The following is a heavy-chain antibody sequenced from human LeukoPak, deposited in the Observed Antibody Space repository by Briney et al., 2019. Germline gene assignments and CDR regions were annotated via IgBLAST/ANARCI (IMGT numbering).Heavy chain of an antibody. V-gene: IGHV1-2*02. CDR3: ARDLRGGQSYYELEY. Sequence: ASEKVSCKASGYTFTDNYIHWVRQAPGLGLEWMGWITPNTGGTNYAQRFQGRVTMTRDTSITTAYMELSRLRFDDTAVYYCARDLRGGQSYYELEYWGQGTLVTVSS. D-gene: IGHD3-22*01. CDR1: GYTFTDNY. J-gene: IGHJ4*02. CDR2: ITPNTGGT.